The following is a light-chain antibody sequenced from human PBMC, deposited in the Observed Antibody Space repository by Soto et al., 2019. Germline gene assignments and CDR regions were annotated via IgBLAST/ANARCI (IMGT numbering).Light chain of an antibody. CDR1: SSNIGAGYD. CDR2: GNS. Sequence: QTVVTQPPSVSGAPGQRVTISCTGSSSNIGAGYDVHWYQQLPGTAPKLLIYGNSNRPSGVPDRFSGSKSGTSASLAITGLQAEDEADYYCQSYDSSLNGVVFGGGTKLTVL. CDR3: QSYDSSLNGVV. J-gene: IGLJ2*01. V-gene: IGLV1-40*01.